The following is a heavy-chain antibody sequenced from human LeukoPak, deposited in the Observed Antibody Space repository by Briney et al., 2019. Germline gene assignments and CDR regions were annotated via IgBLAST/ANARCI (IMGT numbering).Heavy chain of an antibody. V-gene: IGHV1-2*02. J-gene: IGHJ4*02. CDR3: ARDRTRTGYSSGWYHDY. CDR1: GYTFTGYY. Sequence: ASVNVSCKASGYTFTGYYMHRVRQAPGQGLEWMGWINPNSGGTNYAQKFQGRVTMTRDTSISTAYMELSRLRSDDTAVYYCARDRTRTGYSSGWYHDYWGQGTLVTVSS. CDR2: INPNSGGT. D-gene: IGHD6-19*01.